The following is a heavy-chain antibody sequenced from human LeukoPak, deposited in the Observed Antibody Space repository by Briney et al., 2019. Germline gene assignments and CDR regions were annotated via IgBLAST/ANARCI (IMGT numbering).Heavy chain of an antibody. D-gene: IGHD1-26*01. CDR2: ISAGNGNT. CDR3: ARDSGSGSNDY. CDR1: GYTFTSYA. Sequence: ASVKVSCKASGYTFTSYAIHWVRQAPGQRLEWMGWISAGNGNTKYSQNFQGRVTFISDTSATTAFMELSSLRSEDAAVYYCARDSGSGSNDYWGQGTLVTVSS. J-gene: IGHJ4*02. V-gene: IGHV1-3*01.